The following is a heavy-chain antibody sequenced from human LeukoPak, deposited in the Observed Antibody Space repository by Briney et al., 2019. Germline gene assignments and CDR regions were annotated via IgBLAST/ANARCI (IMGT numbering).Heavy chain of an antibody. CDR2: IRSKAYGGTT. V-gene: IGHV3-49*03. Sequence: GGSLRLSCTASGFTFGDYAMSWFRQAPGKGLEWVGFIRSKAYGGTTEYAASVKGRFTISRDDSKSIAYLQMNSLKTEDTAVYYCTQNSCGGDCYSGYWGQGTLVTVSS. D-gene: IGHD2-21*02. J-gene: IGHJ4*02. CDR1: GFTFGDYA. CDR3: TQNSCGGDCYSGY.